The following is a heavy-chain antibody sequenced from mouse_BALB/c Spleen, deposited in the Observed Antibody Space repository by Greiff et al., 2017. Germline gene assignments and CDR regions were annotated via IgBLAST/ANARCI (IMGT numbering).Heavy chain of an antibody. CDR3: ARGGNPSYWYFDV. CDR1: GYSITSGYY. V-gene: IGHV3-6*02. CDR2: ISYDGSN. J-gene: IGHJ1*01. D-gene: IGHD2-1*01. Sequence: EVQLQESGPGLVKPSQSLSLTCSVTGYSITSGYYWNWIRQFPGNKLEWMGYISYDGSNNYNPSLKNRISITRDTSKNQFFLKLNSVTTEDTATYYCARGGNPSYWYFDVWGAGTTVTVSS.